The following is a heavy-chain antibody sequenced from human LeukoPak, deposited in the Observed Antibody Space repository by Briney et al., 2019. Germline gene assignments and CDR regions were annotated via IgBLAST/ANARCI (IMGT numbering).Heavy chain of an antibody. Sequence: GGSLRLSCAASGFTVSSKYMGWVRQAPGKGLEWVSVIYSGDSTYYADSVKGRFTISRDNSKITLYLQMNSLRAEDTSVYYCARSRIVGATAFDYWGQGTLVTVSS. CDR1: GFTVSSKY. D-gene: IGHD1-26*01. J-gene: IGHJ4*02. CDR3: ARSRIVGATAFDY. CDR2: IYSGDST. V-gene: IGHV3-66*02.